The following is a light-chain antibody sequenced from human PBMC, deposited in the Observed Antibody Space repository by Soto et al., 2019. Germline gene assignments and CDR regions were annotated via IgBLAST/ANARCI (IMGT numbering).Light chain of an antibody. CDR3: SSYAGSNNVV. J-gene: IGLJ2*01. V-gene: IGLV2-8*01. CDR2: EVT. Sequence: QSVLTQPPSASGSPGQSVTISCTGTSSDVGSYNYVSWYQQHPGKAPKLMIFEVTKRPSGVPDRFSGSKSGNTASLTVSGLQAADEADYYSSSYAGSNNVVFGGGTKLTVL. CDR1: SSDVGSYNY.